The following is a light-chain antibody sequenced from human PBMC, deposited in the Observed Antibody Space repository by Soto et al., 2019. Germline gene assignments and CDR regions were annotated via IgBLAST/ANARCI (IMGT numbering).Light chain of an antibody. Sequence: DIQLTQSPSFLSASVGDGVTITCRASQGISSYLAWYQQRPGKAPKLLIYAASTLQSGVPSRFSGSGSGTEFSRTISSLQPEEFATYYCQQFNSYPTFGGGTKVEIK. CDR1: QGISSY. CDR2: AAS. V-gene: IGKV1-9*01. J-gene: IGKJ4*01. CDR3: QQFNSYPT.